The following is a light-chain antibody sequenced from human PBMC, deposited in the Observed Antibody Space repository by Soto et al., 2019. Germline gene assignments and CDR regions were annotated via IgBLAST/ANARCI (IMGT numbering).Light chain of an antibody. Sequence: QSALTQPRSVSGSPGQSVTISCTGTSSDVATYNYVSWYQQHPGKVHKLMIYDVSKRPSGVPDRFSGSKSGNTASLTISGLQAEDEADYYCCSYTGSYTADGFGIGTKVTVL. J-gene: IGLJ1*01. CDR3: CSYTGSYTADG. V-gene: IGLV2-11*01. CDR1: SSDVATYNY. CDR2: DVS.